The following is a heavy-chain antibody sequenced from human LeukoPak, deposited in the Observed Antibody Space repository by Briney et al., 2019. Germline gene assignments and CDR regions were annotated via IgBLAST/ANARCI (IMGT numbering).Heavy chain of an antibody. D-gene: IGHD3-3*01. Sequence: SETVSLTCTVSGGSISSSSHYWGWIRQPPGKGLEWIGNIYYTGSSYYNPSLKSRLTISVDASKNQFSLKLSSVTAADTAVYYCARHRLRLLKSLEYWGQGTLVSVSS. CDR1: GGSISSSSHY. CDR2: IYYTGSS. J-gene: IGHJ4*02. CDR3: ARHRLRLLKSLEY. V-gene: IGHV4-39*01.